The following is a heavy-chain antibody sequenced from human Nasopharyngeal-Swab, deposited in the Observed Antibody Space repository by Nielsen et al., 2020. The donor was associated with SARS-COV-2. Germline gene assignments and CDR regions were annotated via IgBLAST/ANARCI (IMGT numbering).Heavy chain of an antibody. CDR3: ARTGAGTTVPTH. D-gene: IGHD4-17*01. Sequence: SETLSLTCTVSGGSISSGGYYWSWIRQPPGKGLEWIGEINHSGSTNYNPSLKSRVTISVDTSKNQFSLKLSSVTAADTAVYYCARTGAGTTVPTHWGQGTLVTVSS. J-gene: IGHJ4*02. V-gene: IGHV4-39*07. CDR1: GGSISSGGYY. CDR2: INHSGST.